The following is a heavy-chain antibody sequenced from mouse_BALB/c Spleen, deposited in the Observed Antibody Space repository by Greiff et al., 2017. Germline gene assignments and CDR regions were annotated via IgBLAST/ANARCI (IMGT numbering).Heavy chain of an antibody. Sequence: LVESGPELVKPGASVKVSCKASGYAFTSYNMYWVKQSHGKSLEWIGYIDPYNGGTSYNQKFKGKATLTVDKSSSTAYMHLNSLTSEDSAVYYCSKTTVPPWCAYWGQGTLVTVSA. CDR3: SKTTVPPWCAY. CDR2: IDPYNGGT. V-gene: IGHV1S135*01. D-gene: IGHD1-1*01. J-gene: IGHJ3*01. CDR1: GYAFTSYN.